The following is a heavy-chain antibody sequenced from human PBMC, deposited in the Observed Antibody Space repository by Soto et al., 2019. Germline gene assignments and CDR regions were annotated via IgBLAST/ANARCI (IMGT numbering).Heavy chain of an antibody. CDR2: ISAYNGNT. Sequence: GASVKVSCKASGYTFTSYGISWVRQAPGQGLEWMGWISAYNGNTNYAQKLQGRVTMTTDTSTSTAYMELRSLRSDDTAVYYCARCGGSRDPRYYHCYLDVWGKGPTVAVAS. V-gene: IGHV1-18*01. CDR3: ARCGGSRDPRYYHCYLDV. D-gene: IGHD2-21*01. J-gene: IGHJ6*03. CDR1: GYTFTSYG.